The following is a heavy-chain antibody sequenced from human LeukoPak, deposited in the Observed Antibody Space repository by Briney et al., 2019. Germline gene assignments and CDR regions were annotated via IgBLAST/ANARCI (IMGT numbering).Heavy chain of an antibody. Sequence: PGGSLRLSCAASGFTFSSYSMNWVRQAPGKGLEWVSYISSSSSTIYYADSVKGRFTISRDNAKNSLHLQMNSLRDEDTAVYYCARDHYDTLTGYYTRWYYFDYWGQGTLVTVSS. V-gene: IGHV3-48*02. CDR3: ARDHYDTLTGYYTRWYYFDY. D-gene: IGHD3-9*01. CDR2: ISSSSSTI. J-gene: IGHJ4*02. CDR1: GFTFSSYS.